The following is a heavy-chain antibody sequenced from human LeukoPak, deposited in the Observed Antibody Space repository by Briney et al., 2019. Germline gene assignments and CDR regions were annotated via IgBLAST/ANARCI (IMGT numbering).Heavy chain of an antibody. CDR2: FFYTGST. Sequence: SETLSLTCSVAGDSISIYYWNWIRQSPGKGLEWIGYFFYTGSTNYNPSLKSRVHMSVDTSKNQVSLTLRSVTAADTAVYYCARRHYHYHGLDVWGPGTTVIVSS. CDR1: GDSISIYY. CDR3: ARRHYHYHGLDV. J-gene: IGHJ6*02. V-gene: IGHV4-59*08.